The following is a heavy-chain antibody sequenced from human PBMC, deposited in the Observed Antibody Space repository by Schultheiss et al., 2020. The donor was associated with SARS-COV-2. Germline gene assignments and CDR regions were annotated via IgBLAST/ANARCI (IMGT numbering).Heavy chain of an antibody. CDR3: ARDEKDDFWSGYPSYGMDV. Sequence: ASVKVSCKASGYTFTSYAMHWVRQAPGQRLEWMGWINPNSGGTNYAQKFQGRVTMTRDTSISTAYMELSRLRSDDTAVYYCARDEKDDFWSGYPSYGMDVWGQGTTVTVSS. D-gene: IGHD3-3*01. V-gene: IGHV1-2*02. CDR2: INPNSGGT. J-gene: IGHJ6*02. CDR1: GYTFTSYA.